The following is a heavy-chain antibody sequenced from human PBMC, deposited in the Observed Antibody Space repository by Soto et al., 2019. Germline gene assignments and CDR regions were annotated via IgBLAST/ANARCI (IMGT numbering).Heavy chain of an antibody. V-gene: IGHV3-30*18. D-gene: IGHD4-17*01. CDR3: AKPTVITHNYYGMDV. J-gene: IGHJ6*02. Sequence: QVQLVESGGGVVQPGRSLRLSCAASGFTFSRYGMHWVRQAPGKGLEWVAVISYDGSNKYYADSVKGRFTISRDNSKNTLYLQMNSLRAEDTAVYYCAKPTVITHNYYGMDVWGQGTTVTVSS. CDR2: ISYDGSNK. CDR1: GFTFSRYG.